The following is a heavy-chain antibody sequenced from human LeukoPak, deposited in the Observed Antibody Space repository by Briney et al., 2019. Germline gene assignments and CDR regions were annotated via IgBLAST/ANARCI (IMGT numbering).Heavy chain of an antibody. CDR1: GFTFSSYG. CDR3: AKDTPYSSGWYNPHFDY. CDR2: IWYDGSNK. J-gene: IGHJ4*02. V-gene: IGHV3-33*06. Sequence: GGSLRLSCAASGFTFSSYGMHWVRQAPGKGLEWVAAIWYDGSNKYYADSVKGRFTISRDNSKNTLYPQMNSLRAEDTAVYYCAKDTPYSSGWYNPHFDYWGQGTLVTVSS. D-gene: IGHD6-19*01.